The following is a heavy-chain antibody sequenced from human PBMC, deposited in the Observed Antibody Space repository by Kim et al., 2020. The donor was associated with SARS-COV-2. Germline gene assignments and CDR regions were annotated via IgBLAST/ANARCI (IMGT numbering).Heavy chain of an antibody. D-gene: IGHD3-10*01. V-gene: IGHV3-23*01. Sequence: GGSLRLSCAASGFTFGSYAMSWVRQAPGKGLEWVSLIGAGGATAFYADSVKSRFTIPRDNSKNTLYLQMDSLRAEDTGIYYCASSYFYGSGTHNYF. CDR3: ASSYFYGSGTHNYF. CDR1: GFTFGSYA. CDR2: IGAGGATA. J-gene: IGHJ4*01.